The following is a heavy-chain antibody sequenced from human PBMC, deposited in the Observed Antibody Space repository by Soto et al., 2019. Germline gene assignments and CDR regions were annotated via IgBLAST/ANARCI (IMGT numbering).Heavy chain of an antibody. CDR1: GFMFDNYA. Sequence: EMRLLESGGGSVSPGASARLSCLTSGFMFDNYAMSWVRQSPARGLEWVAAISGSGHATYYTQSVRGRFTISRDKLKKAVFLQMNNLRTEDTAISYCARGRYFDASGGCANYWGLGTLVTVSP. J-gene: IGHJ4*02. D-gene: IGHD5-12*01. CDR3: ARGRYFDASGGCANY. CDR2: ISGSGHAT. V-gene: IGHV3-23*01.